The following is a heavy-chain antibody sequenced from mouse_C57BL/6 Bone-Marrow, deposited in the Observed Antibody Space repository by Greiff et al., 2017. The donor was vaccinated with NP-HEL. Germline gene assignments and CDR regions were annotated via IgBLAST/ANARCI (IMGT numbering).Heavy chain of an antibody. CDR1: GYTFTSYW. CDR2: IDPSDSYT. J-gene: IGHJ1*03. D-gene: IGHD4-1*02. CDR3: ARWQLYWYFDD. Sequence: QVQLQQPGAELVRPGTSVKLSCKASGYTFTSYWMHWVKQRPGQGLEWIGVIDPSDSYTNYNQKFKGKATLTVDTSSSTAYMQLSSLTSEDSAVYYCARWQLYWYFDDWGTGTTVTVSS. V-gene: IGHV1-59*01.